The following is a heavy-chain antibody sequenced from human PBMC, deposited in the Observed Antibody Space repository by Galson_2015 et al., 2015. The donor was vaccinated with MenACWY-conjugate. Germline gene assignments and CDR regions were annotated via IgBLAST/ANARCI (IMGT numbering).Heavy chain of an antibody. CDR2: IHYSGST. V-gene: IGHV4-39*07. CDR3: AREMRSLFGLPEYYMDV. J-gene: IGHJ6*03. D-gene: IGHD3-3*01. Sequence: ETLSLTCTVSGGSIRNTDFYCAWFRQPPGKGLEWIGNIHYSGSTTGSTKYNPSLKSRVTISLDTYKSQFSLKLTSVTAADTAVYYCAREMRSLFGLPEYYMDVWGKGTTVTVSS. CDR1: GGSIRNTDFY.